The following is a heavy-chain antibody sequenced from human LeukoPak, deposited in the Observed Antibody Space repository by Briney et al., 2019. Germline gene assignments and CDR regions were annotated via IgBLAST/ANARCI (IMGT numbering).Heavy chain of an antibody. D-gene: IGHD6-13*01. V-gene: IGHV1-18*01. CDR1: GYTFTSYG. CDR2: ISAYNGNT. Sequence: ASVKVSCKASGYTFTSYGISWVRQAPGQGLEWMGWISAYNGNTNYPQKLQGRVTMTTDTSTSTAYMELRSLRSDDTAVYYCARDRKAAAGTGWFDPWGQGTLVTVSS. CDR3: ARDRKAAAGTGWFDP. J-gene: IGHJ5*02.